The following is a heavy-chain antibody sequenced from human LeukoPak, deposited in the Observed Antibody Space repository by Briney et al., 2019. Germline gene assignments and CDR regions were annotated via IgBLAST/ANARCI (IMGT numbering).Heavy chain of an antibody. CDR2: ISGSSSYI. J-gene: IGHJ4*02. CDR3: ARAMQGSSTSCC. V-gene: IGHV3-21*01. Sequence: PGGSLRLSCAASGFTFSSYSMNWVRQAPGKGLEWVSSISGSSSYIYYADSVKGRFTISRDNAKNSLYLQMNSLRAEDTAVYYCARAMQGSSTSCCWGQGTLVTVSS. CDR1: GFTFSSYS. D-gene: IGHD2-2*01.